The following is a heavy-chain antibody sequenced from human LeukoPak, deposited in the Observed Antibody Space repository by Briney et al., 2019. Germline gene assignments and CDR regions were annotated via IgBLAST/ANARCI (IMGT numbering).Heavy chain of an antibody. D-gene: IGHD2-21*01. CDR3: AKGLYDGADYGC. CDR1: GFTFSSYA. CDR2: ISGSGDNT. J-gene: IGHJ4*02. V-gene: IGHV3-23*01. Sequence: GGSLRLSCAASGFTFSSYAMNWVRQAPGKGLEWVSAISGSGDNTYYADSVKGRFTISRDNSKNTLYLQMNSLRAEDTAVYYCAKGLYDGADYGCWGQGTLVTVSS.